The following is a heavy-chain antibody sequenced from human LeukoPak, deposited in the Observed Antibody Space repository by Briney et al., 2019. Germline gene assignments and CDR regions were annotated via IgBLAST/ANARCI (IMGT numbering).Heavy chain of an antibody. CDR1: GGSISSSSYY. CDR2: IYYSGST. CDR3: ARQYGDYVGYFDY. D-gene: IGHD4-17*01. Sequence: ASETLSLTCTVSGGSISSSSYYWGWIRQPPGKGLEWIGSIYYSGSTYYNPSLKSPVTISVDTSKNQFSLKLSSVTAADTAVYYCARQYGDYVGYFDYWGQGTLVTVSS. V-gene: IGHV4-39*01. J-gene: IGHJ4*02.